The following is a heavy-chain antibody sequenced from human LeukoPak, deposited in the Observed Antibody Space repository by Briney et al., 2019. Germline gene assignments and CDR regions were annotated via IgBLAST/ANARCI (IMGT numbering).Heavy chain of an antibody. CDR3: ARYDFILISYFDL. CDR1: GFTVSNNY. V-gene: IGHV3-53*01. J-gene: IGHJ2*01. Sequence: PEGSLRLSCAASGFTVSNNYMSWVRQAPGKKLEWVSDIYSDGTTFYADSVKGRFTISRDNSKNTLYLQMNSLRAEDTAVYHCARYDFILISYFDLWGRGALVTVSS. CDR2: IYSDGTT. D-gene: IGHD3-3*01.